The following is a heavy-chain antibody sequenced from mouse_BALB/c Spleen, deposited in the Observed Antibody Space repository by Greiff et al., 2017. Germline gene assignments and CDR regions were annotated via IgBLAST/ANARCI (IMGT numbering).Heavy chain of an antibody. Sequence: EVQRVESGPSLVQPSQTLSLTCSVTGDSITSCYWNWIRKFPGNKLEYMGYISYSGSTDYNPPLKSRLSITRDTSKNQYYLQLNSVTTEDTATYYCAGSMITGIAYWGQGTLVTVSA. CDR1: GDSITSCY. D-gene: IGHD2-4*01. V-gene: IGHV3-8*02. CDR2: ISYSGST. J-gene: IGHJ3*01. CDR3: AGSMITGIAY.